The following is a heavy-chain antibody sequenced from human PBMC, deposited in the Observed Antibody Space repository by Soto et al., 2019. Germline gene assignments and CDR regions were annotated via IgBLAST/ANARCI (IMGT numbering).Heavy chain of an antibody. CDR3: ARDKVAEQLGGGALYI. D-gene: IGHD6-13*01. Sequence: QVQLVESGGGVVQPGRSLSLSCAASGFTFSSYGMHWVRQAPGKGLEWVAVIWYDGSNKYYADSVKGRFTISRDNYKNTLYLQMNSLRDEDTAVYYCARDKVAEQLGGGALYIRGKGTMVTVSS. CDR2: IWYDGSNK. J-gene: IGHJ3*02. V-gene: IGHV3-33*01. CDR1: GFTFSSYG.